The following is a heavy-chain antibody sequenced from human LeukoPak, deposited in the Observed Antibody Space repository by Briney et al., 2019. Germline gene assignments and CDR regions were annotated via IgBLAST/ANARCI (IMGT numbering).Heavy chain of an antibody. CDR2: IYHSGST. CDR3: ARRGDPTYYDILTGAFDI. Sequence: PSETLSLTCTVSGYSISSGYYWGWIRQPPGKGLEWIGSIYHSGSTYYNPSLKSRVTISVDTSKNQFSLKLSSVTAADTAVYYCARRGDPTYYDILTGAFDIWGQGTMVTVSS. J-gene: IGHJ3*02. D-gene: IGHD3-9*01. CDR1: GYSISSGYY. V-gene: IGHV4-38-2*02.